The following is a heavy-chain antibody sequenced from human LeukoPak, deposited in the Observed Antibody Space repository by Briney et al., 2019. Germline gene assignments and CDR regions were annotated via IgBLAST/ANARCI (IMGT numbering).Heavy chain of an antibody. J-gene: IGHJ3*02. D-gene: IGHD1-1*01. CDR2: IYYCGSN. V-gene: IGHV4-59*08. CDR1: GGSISTYY. Sequence: SETQSLTCIVSGGSISTYYWSWIRQSPGKGLEWIGSIYYCGSNNYNPSLKSRVTISVDTSKNQFSLELSSVTAADTAVYYCAVNSTKHTFDIWGQGTMVTVSS. CDR3: AVNSTKHTFDI.